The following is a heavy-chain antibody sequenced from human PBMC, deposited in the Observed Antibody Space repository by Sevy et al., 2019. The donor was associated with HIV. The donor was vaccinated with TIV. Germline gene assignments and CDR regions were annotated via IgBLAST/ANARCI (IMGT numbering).Heavy chain of an antibody. CDR3: ARDLYSSGWYYFDY. D-gene: IGHD6-19*01. CDR1: GFTFSSYA. V-gene: IGHV3-30-3*01. CDR2: ISYDGSNK. J-gene: IGHJ4*02. Sequence: GGSLRLSCAASGFTFSSYAMHWVRQAPGKGLEWVAVISYDGSNKYYTDSVKGRFTISRVNSKNTLYLQMNSLRAEDTAVYYCARDLYSSGWYYFDYWGQGTLVTVSS.